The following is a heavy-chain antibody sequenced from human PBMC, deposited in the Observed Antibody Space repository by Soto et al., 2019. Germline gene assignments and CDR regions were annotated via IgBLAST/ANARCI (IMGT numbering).Heavy chain of an antibody. CDR3: ARDLAKGGGSAGFDY. CDR1: GYTLTHYY. Sequence: ASVKVSCKASGYTLTHYYMHWVRQAPGQGPEWVGVINPSTLVTSYAQKFQGRVTMTRDTSLSTVYMTLTRLTSDDTAVYYCARDLAKGGGSAGFDYWGQGTLVTVSS. V-gene: IGHV1-2*02. D-gene: IGHD1-26*01. J-gene: IGHJ4*02. CDR2: INPSTLVT.